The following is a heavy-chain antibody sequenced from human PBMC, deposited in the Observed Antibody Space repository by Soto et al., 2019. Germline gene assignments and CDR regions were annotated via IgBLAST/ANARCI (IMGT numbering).Heavy chain of an antibody. V-gene: IGHV4-4*02. CDR3: ARSDCYGVCRGKWLDP. Sequence: QVQLQESGPGLVKPSGTLSLTCAVSGGSISSDDWWTWVRQTPGKGLEWIGEIYHSGTTNYNPSLMSRVTMAVDKAQSEFSLRLDSVTAADTAVYYCARSDCYGVCRGKWLDPWGQGILVTVSS. CDR2: IYHSGTT. J-gene: IGHJ5*02. CDR1: GGSISSDDW. D-gene: IGHD2-21*02.